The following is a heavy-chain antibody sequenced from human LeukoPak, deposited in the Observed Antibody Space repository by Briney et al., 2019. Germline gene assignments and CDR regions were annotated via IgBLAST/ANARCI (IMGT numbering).Heavy chain of an antibody. CDR3: ARNWPPVPS. V-gene: IGHV3-7*05. CDR1: GFTFSNYW. J-gene: IGHJ5*02. Sequence: GGSLRLSCAASGFTFSNYWMSWVRQAPGKGLEWVANIKQDGSEKVYVDSVKGRFTIPRDNAKNSLYLQMNSLRAEDTAVYYCARNWPPVPSWGQGTLVTVSS. CDR2: IKQDGSEK.